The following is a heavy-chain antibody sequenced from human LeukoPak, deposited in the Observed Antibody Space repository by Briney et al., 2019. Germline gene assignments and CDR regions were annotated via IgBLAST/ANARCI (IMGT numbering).Heavy chain of an antibody. CDR3: ARNGQALYSGYDG. D-gene: IGHD5-12*01. CDR2: IYSGGST. CDR1: GFTVSSND. Sequence: GGSLRLSCAASGFTVSSNDMSWVRQAPGKGLEWVSVIYSGGSTYYADSVKGRFTISRDNSKNTLYLQMNSLRAEDTAVYYCARNGQALYSGYDGWGQGTLVTVSS. J-gene: IGHJ4*02. V-gene: IGHV3-53*01.